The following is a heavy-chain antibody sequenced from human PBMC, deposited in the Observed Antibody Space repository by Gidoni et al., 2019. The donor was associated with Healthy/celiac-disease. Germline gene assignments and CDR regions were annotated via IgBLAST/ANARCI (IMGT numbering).Heavy chain of an antibody. Sequence: EVQPVESGGGQVKRGGARSPPGAPSGYTIRGYGRNWVRQAPGKGLEWVSSISSSSSYIYYADSVKGRFTISRDNAKNSLYLQMNSLRAEDTAVYYCARDRNDILTGYYDYGMDVWGQGTTVTVSS. V-gene: IGHV3-21*01. D-gene: IGHD3-9*01. J-gene: IGHJ6*02. CDR2: ISSSSSYI. CDR3: ARDRNDILTGYYDYGMDV. CDR1: GYTIRGYG.